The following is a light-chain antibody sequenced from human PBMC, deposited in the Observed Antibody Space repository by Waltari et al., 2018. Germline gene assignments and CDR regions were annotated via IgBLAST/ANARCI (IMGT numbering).Light chain of an antibody. J-gene: IGKJ3*01. Sequence: DIQMTQSPPPVSASVGDRVTITCRASQYIGNRLAWYQQKPGKAPNLLIYGTSSLQTGVPSRFSGSGSGTEFTLTISSLQPEDFGTYYCQQGNSFPITFGPGTKVEIK. CDR1: QYIGNR. V-gene: IGKV1-12*01. CDR2: GTS. CDR3: QQGNSFPIT.